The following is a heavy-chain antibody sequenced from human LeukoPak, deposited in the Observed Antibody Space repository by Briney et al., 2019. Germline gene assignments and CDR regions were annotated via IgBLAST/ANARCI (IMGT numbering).Heavy chain of an antibody. J-gene: IGHJ4*02. CDR3: AKNRPSIAAAGNFDY. Sequence: GGSLRLSCAASGFTFSSYGMHWVRQAPGKGLEWVAVISYDGSNKYYADSVKGRFTISRDNSKNTLYLQMNSLRAEDTAVYYCAKNRPSIAAAGNFDYWGQGTLVTVSS. D-gene: IGHD6-13*01. V-gene: IGHV3-30*18. CDR1: GFTFSSYG. CDR2: ISYDGSNK.